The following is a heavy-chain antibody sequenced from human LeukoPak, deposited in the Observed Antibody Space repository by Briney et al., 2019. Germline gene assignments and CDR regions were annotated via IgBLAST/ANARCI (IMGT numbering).Heavy chain of an antibody. Sequence: GGSLRLSCAASGFTFSSYAMHWVRQAPGKGLEWVAVISYDGSNKYYADSVKGRFAISRDNSKNTLYLQMNSLRAEDTAVYYCARVRGPYDSSGYRRSWFDPWGQGTLVTVSS. CDR3: ARVRGPYDSSGYRRSWFDP. CDR2: ISYDGSNK. D-gene: IGHD3-22*01. V-gene: IGHV3-30*09. J-gene: IGHJ5*02. CDR1: GFTFSSYA.